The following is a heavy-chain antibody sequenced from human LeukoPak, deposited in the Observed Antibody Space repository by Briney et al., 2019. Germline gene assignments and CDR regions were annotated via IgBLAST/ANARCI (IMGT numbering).Heavy chain of an antibody. V-gene: IGHV4-34*01. CDR3: ARGRFRGGYSSGYYYFDY. D-gene: IGHD5-18*01. CDR2: INHSGST. J-gene: IGHJ4*02. CDR1: GGSFSGYY. Sequence: PSETLSLTCAVYGGSFSGYYWSWIRQPPGKGLEWIGEINHSGSTNYNPSLKSRVTISVDTSKNQFSLKLSSVTAADTAVYYCARGRFRGGYSSGYYYFDYWGQGTLVTVSS.